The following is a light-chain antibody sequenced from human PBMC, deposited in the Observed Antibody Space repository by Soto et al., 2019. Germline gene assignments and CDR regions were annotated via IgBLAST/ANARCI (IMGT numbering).Light chain of an antibody. V-gene: IGLV2-14*01. CDR3: SSYSSVTTLWV. J-gene: IGLJ3*02. Sequence: QSVLTQPASVSGSPGQSITISCTGTSSDVGGYNYVSWYQQHPGKAPKLIIYEVSNRPSGVSNRFSGSKSGNTASLTVSGLQAEDEADYYCSSYSSVTTLWVFGGGTKVIVL. CDR2: EVS. CDR1: SSDVGGYNY.